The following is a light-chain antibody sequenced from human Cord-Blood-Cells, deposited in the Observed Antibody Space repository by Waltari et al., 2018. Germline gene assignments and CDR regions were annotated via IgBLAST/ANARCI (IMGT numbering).Light chain of an antibody. CDR3: SSYTSSSTVV. J-gene: IGLJ2*01. CDR1: SSDVRGYHY. CDR2: DVS. V-gene: IGLV2-14*01. Sequence: QSALTQPASVSGSPGQSLTISCTGTSSDVRGYHYVSWYQQHPGKAPKRMIYDVSNRPSGVSNRFSGSKSGNTASLTISGLQAEDEADYYCSSYTSSSTVVFGGGTKLTVL.